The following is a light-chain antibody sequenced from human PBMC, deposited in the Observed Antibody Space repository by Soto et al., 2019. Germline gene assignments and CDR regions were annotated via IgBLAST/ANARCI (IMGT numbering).Light chain of an antibody. V-gene: IGLV1-40*01. Sequence: QSVLTQPPSVSGAPGQRVTISCTGSSSNIGAPYDVHWYQQLPGTAPKLLIYGNSNRPSGVPDRFSGSKSGTSASLAITGLQADDEADYYCQSYDSSLSGVVFGGGTKLTVL. J-gene: IGLJ2*01. CDR3: QSYDSSLSGVV. CDR1: SSNIGAPYD. CDR2: GNS.